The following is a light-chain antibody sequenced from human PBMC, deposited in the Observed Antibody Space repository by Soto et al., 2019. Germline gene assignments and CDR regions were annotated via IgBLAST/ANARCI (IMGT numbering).Light chain of an antibody. CDR3: HQYNSFSPYT. CDR1: QSISYW. J-gene: IGKJ2*01. CDR2: DAS. V-gene: IGKV1-5*01. Sequence: DIQMTQSPSTLSASVGDRVTITCRASQSISYWLAWYQQKPGKAPNLLIYDASSLKSGVPSRFSGSGSGTEFTLTISRLQPDDFATYYCHQYNSFSPYTFGQGTKLVIK.